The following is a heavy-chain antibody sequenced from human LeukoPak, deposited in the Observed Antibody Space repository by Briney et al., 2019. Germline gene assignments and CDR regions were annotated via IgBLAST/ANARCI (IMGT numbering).Heavy chain of an antibody. D-gene: IGHD3-3*01. J-gene: IGHJ4*02. V-gene: IGHV4-59*01. CDR2: IYYSGST. CDR1: GGSISSYY. CDR3: ARGELTLED. Sequence: SESLSLTCTVSGGSISSYYWSWIRQPPGKGLEWIGYIYYSGSTNYNPSLKSRVTIPVDTSKNQFSLKLSSVTAADTAVYYCARGELTLEDWGQGTLVTASS.